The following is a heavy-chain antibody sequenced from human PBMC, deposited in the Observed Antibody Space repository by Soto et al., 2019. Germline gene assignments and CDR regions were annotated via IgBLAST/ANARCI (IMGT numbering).Heavy chain of an antibody. D-gene: IGHD2-2*01. CDR2: IIPIFGTA. J-gene: IGHJ5*02. V-gene: IGHV1-69*13. CDR3: ARSGVPAAIYWFDP. Sequence: ASVQVSCKASGGTFSSYAISWVRQAPGQGLEWMGGIIPIFGTANYAQKFQGRVTITADGSTSTAYMELSSLRSEDTAVYYCARSGVPAAIYWFDPWGQGTLVTVSS. CDR1: GGTFSSYA.